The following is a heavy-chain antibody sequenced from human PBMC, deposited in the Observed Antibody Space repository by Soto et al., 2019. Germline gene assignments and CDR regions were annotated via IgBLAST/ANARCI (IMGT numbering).Heavy chain of an antibody. V-gene: IGHV4-4*02. D-gene: IGHD2-2*01. J-gene: IGHJ3*02. CDR3: ARDSLLRQHAFDI. CDR1: SGSISRSNW. CDR2: IYHSGST. Sequence: QVQLQESGPGLVKPSGTLSLTCAVSSGSISRSNWWSWVRQHPGKGLEWIGEIYHSGSTNYNPSLKSRVTISVDNAKIQFSLKLSSVTAADTALYYCARDSLLRQHAFDICGQGTIVTVSS.